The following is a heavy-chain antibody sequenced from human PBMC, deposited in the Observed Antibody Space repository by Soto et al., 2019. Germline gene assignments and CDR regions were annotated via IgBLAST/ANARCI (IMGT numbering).Heavy chain of an antibody. D-gene: IGHD2-15*01. V-gene: IGHV3-33*01. J-gene: IGHJ4*02. Sequence: PGGSLRLSCAASGFTFSSYGMHWVRQAPGKGLEWVAVIWYDGSNKYYADSVKGRFTISRDNSRNTLYLQMNSLRAEDTAVYYCASVGRPKYCSGSSCQLDYWGQRTMVTVSS. CDR1: GFTFSSYG. CDR2: IWYDGSNK. CDR3: ASVGRPKYCSGSSCQLDY.